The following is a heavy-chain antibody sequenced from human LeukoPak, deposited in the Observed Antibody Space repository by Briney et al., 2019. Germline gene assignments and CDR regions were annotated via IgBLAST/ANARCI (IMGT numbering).Heavy chain of an antibody. CDR1: GGTLSSYT. J-gene: IGHJ3*02. Sequence: GASVKVSCKASGGTLSSYTISWVRQAPGQGLEWMGRIIPVLGIANYAQKFQGRVTITADKSTSTAYMELSSLRSEDTAVYYCARYLLRNEVAFDIWGQGTMVTVSS. CDR3: ARYLLRNEVAFDI. CDR2: IIPVLGIA. V-gene: IGHV1-69*02. D-gene: IGHD2-21*01.